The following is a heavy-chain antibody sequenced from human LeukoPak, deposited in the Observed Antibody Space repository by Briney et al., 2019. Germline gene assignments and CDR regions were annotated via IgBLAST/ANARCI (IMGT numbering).Heavy chain of an antibody. J-gene: IGHJ6*03. Sequence: PSETLSLTCTVSGGSISSYYWSWIRQPAGKGLEWIGRIYTSGSTNYNPSLKSRVTTSVDTSKNQFSLKLSSVTAADTAVYYCARGIAAAGFYYYYYMDVWGKGTTVTVSS. CDR2: IYTSGST. CDR3: ARGIAAAGFYYYYYMDV. CDR1: GGSISSYY. D-gene: IGHD6-13*01. V-gene: IGHV4-4*07.